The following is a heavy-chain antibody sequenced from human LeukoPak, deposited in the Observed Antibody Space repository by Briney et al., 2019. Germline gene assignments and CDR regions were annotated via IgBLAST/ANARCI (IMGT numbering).Heavy chain of an antibody. V-gene: IGHV1-2*02. CDR2: INPNSGGT. Sequence: ASVKVSCKASGYTFTGYYMHWVRQAPGQGLEWMGWINPNSGGTNYAQKFQGRVTMTRDTSISTAYMELSRLRSDDTAVYYCARGGSTSWPAGDWFDPWGQGTLVTVSS. CDR1: GYTFTGYY. J-gene: IGHJ5*02. D-gene: IGHD2-2*01. CDR3: ARGGSTSWPAGDWFDP.